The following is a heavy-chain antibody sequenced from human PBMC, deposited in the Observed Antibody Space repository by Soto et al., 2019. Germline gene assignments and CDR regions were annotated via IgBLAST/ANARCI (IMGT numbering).Heavy chain of an antibody. V-gene: IGHV2-26*01. CDR1: GFSLSNARMG. Sequence: QVTLKESGPVLVKPTETLTLTCTVSGFSLSNARMGVSWIRQPPGKALEWLAHIFSNDEKSYSTSLKSRPTISKDTSKSQVVLTMTNMDPVDTATYYCARIRITMVRPYFDYWGQGTLVTVSS. CDR2: IFSNDEK. D-gene: IGHD3-10*01. J-gene: IGHJ4*02. CDR3: ARIRITMVRPYFDY.